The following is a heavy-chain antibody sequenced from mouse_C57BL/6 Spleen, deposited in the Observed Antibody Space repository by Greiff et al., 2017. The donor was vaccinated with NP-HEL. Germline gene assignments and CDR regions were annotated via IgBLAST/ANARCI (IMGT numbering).Heavy chain of an antibody. Sequence: EVQRVESGGGLVQSGRSLRLSCATSGFTFSDFYMEWVRQAPGKGLEWIAASRNKANDYTTEYSASVKGRFIVSRDTSQSILYLQMNALRAEDTAIYYCARDALYYYGSSYWYFDVWGTGTTVTVSS. D-gene: IGHD1-1*01. CDR3: ARDALYYYGSSYWYFDV. CDR1: GFTFSDFY. J-gene: IGHJ1*03. V-gene: IGHV7-1*01. CDR2: SRNKANDYTT.